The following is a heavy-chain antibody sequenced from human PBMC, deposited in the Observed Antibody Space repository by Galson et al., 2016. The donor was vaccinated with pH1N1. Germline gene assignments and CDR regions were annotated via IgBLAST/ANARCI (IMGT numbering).Heavy chain of an antibody. D-gene: IGHD6-6*01. J-gene: IGHJ4*02. CDR3: VRGGHLVRYFDF. CDR2: ITTAFGTA. Sequence: SVKVSCKASGDTFRTHTFNWVRQAPGQGLEWMGRITTAFGTADYAQKFQGRVAVTADKSTSTVYMEMLSLKSDDTAVYYCVRGGHLVRYFDFWGQGTLVVVSS. V-gene: IGHV1-69*08. CDR1: GDTFRTHT.